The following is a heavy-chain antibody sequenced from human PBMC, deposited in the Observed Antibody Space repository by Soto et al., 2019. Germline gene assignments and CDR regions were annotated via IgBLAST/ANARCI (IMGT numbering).Heavy chain of an antibody. Sequence: ASVKVSCKTSGFTLSSSAVHWVRQARGHRLQWIGWIDVGSGNANYAQMDQEGVTITLDASKNQFSLKLSSVTAADTAVYYCARGGAGWWHYYFDQWGQGTLVTVSS. CDR1: GFTLSSSA. CDR2: IDVGSGNA. D-gene: IGHD2-15*01. CDR3: ARGGAGWWHYYFDQ. V-gene: IGHV1-58*01. J-gene: IGHJ4*02.